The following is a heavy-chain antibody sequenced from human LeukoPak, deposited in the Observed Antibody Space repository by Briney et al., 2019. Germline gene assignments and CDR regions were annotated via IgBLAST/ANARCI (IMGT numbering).Heavy chain of an antibody. Sequence: PGGSLRLSCAASGFTVSSNYMSWVRQAPGKGLEWVSVIYSGGSTYYADSVKGRFTISRDNSKNTLYLQMNSLRAEDTAVYYCAREYNYDILTGGHDAFDIWGQGTMVTVSS. CDR3: AREYNYDILTGGHDAFDI. J-gene: IGHJ3*02. CDR1: GFTVSSNY. CDR2: IYSGGST. D-gene: IGHD3-9*01. V-gene: IGHV3-53*01.